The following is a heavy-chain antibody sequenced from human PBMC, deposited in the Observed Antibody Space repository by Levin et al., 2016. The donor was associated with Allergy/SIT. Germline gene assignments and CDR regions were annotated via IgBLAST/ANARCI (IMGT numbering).Heavy chain of an antibody. D-gene: IGHD2-21*02. V-gene: IGHV3-48*03. Sequence: VRQAPGKGLEWVSYISSSGSTIYYADSVKGRFTISRDNAKNSLYLQMNSLRAEDTAVYYCARQYCGGDCYPAGERITGKDQIDYWGQGTLVTVSS. CDR3: ARQYCGGDCYPAGERITGKDQIDY. CDR2: ISSSGSTI. J-gene: IGHJ4*02.